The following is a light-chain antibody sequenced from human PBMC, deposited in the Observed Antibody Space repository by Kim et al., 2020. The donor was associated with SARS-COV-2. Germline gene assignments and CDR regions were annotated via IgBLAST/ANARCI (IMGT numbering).Light chain of an antibody. CDR1: RSVNND. V-gene: IGKV3-15*01. CDR3: QQYNHWPYT. CDR2: GAS. Sequence: SVSPGERATLSCRASRSVNNDLAWYQQRPGQAPRLLIRGASTRATGFSARFSGSGSGTEFTLSISSLQSEDFAVYYCQQYNHWPYTFGQGTKLEIK. J-gene: IGKJ2*01.